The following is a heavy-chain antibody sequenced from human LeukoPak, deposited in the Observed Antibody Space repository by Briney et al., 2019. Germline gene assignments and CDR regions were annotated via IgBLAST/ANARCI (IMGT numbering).Heavy chain of an antibody. D-gene: IGHD2-15*01. V-gene: IGHV3-53*01. CDR1: GFTVSSKY. J-gene: IGHJ3*02. CDR3: ARQEVVEDTFDI. CDR2: IYSGGST. Sequence: PGGSLRLSCAATGFTVSSKYMNWVRQAPGKGLEWVSIIYSGGSTYYADSVKGRFTISRDNSKNTLYLQMNSLRAEDTAVYYCARQEVVEDTFDIWGQGTMVTVSS.